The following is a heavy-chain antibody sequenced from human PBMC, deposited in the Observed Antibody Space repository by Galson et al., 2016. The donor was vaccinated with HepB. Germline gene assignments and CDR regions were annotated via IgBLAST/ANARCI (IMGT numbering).Heavy chain of an antibody. CDR3: ARERSGYNIPHFDY. D-gene: IGHD3-3*01. J-gene: IGHJ4*02. CDR2: VTASGGST. Sequence: SLRLSCAASGFTFSDYAMNWVRQAPGKGLEWVSVVTASGGSTYYADSVKGRFTISRDNSKNTVYLQMNNLRGDDTAVYYCARERSGYNIPHFDYWGQGTLVTVSS. CDR1: GFTFSDYA. V-gene: IGHV3-23*01.